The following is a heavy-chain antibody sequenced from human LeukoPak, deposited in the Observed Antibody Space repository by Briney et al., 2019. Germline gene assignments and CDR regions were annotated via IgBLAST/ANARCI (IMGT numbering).Heavy chain of an antibody. CDR2: ISSTSSYI. CDR3: ARDFNGRDSFDI. Sequence: GGSLRLSCAASGFTFSSYAMSWVRQAPGKGLEWVSSISSTSSYIYYVDSVKGRFTISRDNAKNSLYLQMNSLRADDTAVYYCARDFNGRDSFDIWGQGTMVTVSP. J-gene: IGHJ3*02. CDR1: GFTFSSYA. D-gene: IGHD2-8*01. V-gene: IGHV3-21*01.